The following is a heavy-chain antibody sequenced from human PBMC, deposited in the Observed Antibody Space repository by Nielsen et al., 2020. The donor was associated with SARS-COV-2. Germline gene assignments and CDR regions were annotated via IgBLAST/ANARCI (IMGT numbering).Heavy chain of an antibody. CDR2: ISGSGGST. Sequence: GESLKISCAASGFTFSSYAMSWVRQAPGKGLEWVSAISGSGGSTYYADSVKGRFTISRDNSKNTLYLQMNSLRAEDTAVYYCARASCSGGSCYRGFDPWGQGTLVTVSS. CDR1: GFTFSSYA. D-gene: IGHD2-15*01. J-gene: IGHJ5*02. CDR3: ARASCSGGSCYRGFDP. V-gene: IGHV3-23*01.